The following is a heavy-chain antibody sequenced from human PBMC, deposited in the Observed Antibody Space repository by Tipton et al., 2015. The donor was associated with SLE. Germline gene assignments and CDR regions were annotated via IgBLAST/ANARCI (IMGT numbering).Heavy chain of an antibody. J-gene: IGHJ4*02. CDR3: AKGEDEYSSGWYQ. Sequence: SLRLSCAASGFTFSDYYMSWIRQAPGKGLEWVSYISSSGSTIYYADSVKGRFTISRDNSRSTLFLQLNSLRVEDTALYYCAKGEDEYSSGWYQWGQGTLVTVSS. CDR1: GFTFSDYY. D-gene: IGHD6-19*01. CDR2: ISSSGSTI. V-gene: IGHV3-11*04.